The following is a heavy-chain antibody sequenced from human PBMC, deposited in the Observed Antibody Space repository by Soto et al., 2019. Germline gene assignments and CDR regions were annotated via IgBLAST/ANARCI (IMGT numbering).Heavy chain of an antibody. Sequence: GASVKVSCKASGYTFPSYAMHWVRQAPGQRLEWMGWINAGNGNTEYSQKFQGRVTITRDTSASTAYMELSSLRSEDTAVYYCASLRYSSSWGRGYYYYYGMDVWGQGTTVTVSS. J-gene: IGHJ6*02. V-gene: IGHV1-3*01. CDR2: INAGNGNT. CDR3: ASLRYSSSWGRGYYYYYGMDV. CDR1: GYTFPSYA. D-gene: IGHD6-13*01.